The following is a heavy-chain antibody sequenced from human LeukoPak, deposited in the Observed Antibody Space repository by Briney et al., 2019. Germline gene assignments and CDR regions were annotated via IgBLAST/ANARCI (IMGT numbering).Heavy chain of an antibody. CDR3: ARHWFSGSYYPRYDV. CDR1: GGSISSSSYY. CDR2: IYYSGNT. Sequence: ETLSLTCSVSGGSISSSSYYWDWVRQPPGKGLEWIGNIYYSGNTHYNSSLRSRVSISVDTSKNQFSLKLTSVTAADTAVYYCARHWFSGSYYPRYDVWGQGTLVTVSS. D-gene: IGHD1-26*01. J-gene: IGHJ4*02. V-gene: IGHV4-39*01.